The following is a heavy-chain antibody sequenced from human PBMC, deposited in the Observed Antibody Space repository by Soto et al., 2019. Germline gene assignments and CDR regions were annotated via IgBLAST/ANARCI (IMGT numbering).Heavy chain of an antibody. CDR3: TGGYPSPIDY. CDR1: GFTFSGSA. Sequence: SLRLSCAASGFTFSGSAIHWVRQASGKGLEWVGRIRSKANSYATEYDASVKGRFIISRDDSKNTAYLQMNSLKTEDTAAYYCTGGYPSPIDYWGQGTLVPVSS. V-gene: IGHV3-73*01. J-gene: IGHJ4*02. D-gene: IGHD3-22*01. CDR2: IRSKANSYAT.